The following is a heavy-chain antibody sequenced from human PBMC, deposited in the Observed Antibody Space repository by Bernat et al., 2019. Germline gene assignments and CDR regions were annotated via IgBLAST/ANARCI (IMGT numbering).Heavy chain of an antibody. CDR1: GFTFSSYA. CDR3: ARASRTPWSPFDI. D-gene: IGHD2-2*01. CDR2: ISGSGGST. Sequence: EVQLLESGGGLVQPGGSLRLSCAASGFTFSSYAMSWVRQAPGKGLEWVSAISGSGGSTYYADSVKGRFTITRDNSKNTLYLQMNSLGGEGTAVYYCARASRTPWSPFDIWGQGTMVTVSS. J-gene: IGHJ3*02. V-gene: IGHV3-23*01.